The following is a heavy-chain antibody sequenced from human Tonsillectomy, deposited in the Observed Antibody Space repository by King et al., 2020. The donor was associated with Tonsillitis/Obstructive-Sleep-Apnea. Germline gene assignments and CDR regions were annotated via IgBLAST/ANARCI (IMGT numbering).Heavy chain of an antibody. V-gene: IGHV4-61*01. D-gene: IGHD1-26*01. CDR2: IHHTGST. CDR1: GGSVSGGSHY. CDR3: SRDQVGSPFFDS. J-gene: IGHJ4*02. Sequence: QLQESGPGLVKPSETLSLTCTVFGGSVSGGSHYWSWIRQPPGKGLEWIGYIHHTGSTNYNPSLKSRVSISVETSKNKFSLKLTSVTAADTAVYFWSRDQVGSPFFDSWGQGTLDTVSS.